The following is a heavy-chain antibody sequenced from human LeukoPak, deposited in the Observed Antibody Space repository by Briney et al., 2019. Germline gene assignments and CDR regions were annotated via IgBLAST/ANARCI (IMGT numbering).Heavy chain of an antibody. CDR3: ARGGFGELY. D-gene: IGHD3-10*01. CDR2: ISSTSTYI. CDR1: GFTVSSNY. J-gene: IGHJ4*02. V-gene: IGHV3-21*01. Sequence: GGSLRLSCAASGFTVSSNYMSWVRQAPGKGLEWVSSISSTSTYIYYADSVKGRFTISRDNAKNSLYLQVNSLRAEDTAVYYCARGGFGELYWGQGTLVTVPS.